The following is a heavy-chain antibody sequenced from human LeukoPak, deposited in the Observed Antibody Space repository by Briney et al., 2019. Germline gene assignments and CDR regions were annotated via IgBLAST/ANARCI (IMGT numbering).Heavy chain of an antibody. J-gene: IGHJ6*02. CDR1: GFTFSNYA. V-gene: IGHV3-23*01. CDR3: AKASSEVQPHFHGMDV. CDR2: IGKSDDGT. Sequence: GGSLRLSCAASGFTFSNYAMSWVRQAPGKGLEWVSGIGKSDDGTHYADSVKGRFTISRDNSKNTLYLQMNSLRAEDTAVYYCAKASSEVQPHFHGMDVWGQGTTVIVSS. D-gene: IGHD1-1*01.